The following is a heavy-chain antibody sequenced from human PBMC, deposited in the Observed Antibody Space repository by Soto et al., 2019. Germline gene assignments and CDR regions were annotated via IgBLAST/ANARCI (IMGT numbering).Heavy chain of an antibody. J-gene: IGHJ6*02. CDR1: VFSLSTSGVG. CDR2: IYWNDDK. D-gene: IGHD6-13*01. V-gene: IGHV2-5*01. CDR3: PHLSSSSYSYHHVMDI. Sequence: QITLEDSGHTLVKPTKTLTLTCTVSVFSLSTSGVGVGGIRQPPGKALEWLALIYWNDDKRYSPPLKSRLTPTWDSSKNQVVLRMTNMDPVDTATYYCPHLSSSSYSYHHVMDIWGQVPTVTPSS.